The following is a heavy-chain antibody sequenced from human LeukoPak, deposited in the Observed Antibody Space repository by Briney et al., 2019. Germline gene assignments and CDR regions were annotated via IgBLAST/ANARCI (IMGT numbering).Heavy chain of an antibody. D-gene: IGHD2/OR15-2a*01. J-gene: IGHJ4*02. CDR1: GFTFGSPW. CDR3: VSFYETY. V-gene: IGHV3-74*01. CDR2: INSDGSWT. Sequence: GGSLRLSCAASGFTFGSPWMHWVRQAPGKGLVWVSHINSDGSWTSYADSVKGRFTISKDNAKNTVHLQMNSLRAEDTAVYYCVSFYETYWGRGTLVTVSS.